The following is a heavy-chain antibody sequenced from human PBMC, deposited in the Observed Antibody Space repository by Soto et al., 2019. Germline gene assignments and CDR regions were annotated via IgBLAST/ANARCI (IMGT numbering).Heavy chain of an antibody. CDR1: GYTFTSYD. D-gene: IGHD2-2*01. CDR2: MNPNSGNT. CDR3: ARGLGPSTRYQPLLDWFDP. V-gene: IGHV1-8*01. Sequence: ASVKVSCKASGYTFTSYDINWVRQATGQGLEWMGWMNPNSGNTGYAQKFQGRVTMTRNTSISTAYMELSSLRSEDTAVYYCARGLGPSTRYQPLLDWFDPWGQGTLVTGSS. J-gene: IGHJ5*02.